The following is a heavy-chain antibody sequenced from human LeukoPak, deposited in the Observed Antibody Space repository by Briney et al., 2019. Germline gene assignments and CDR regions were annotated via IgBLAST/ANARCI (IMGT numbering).Heavy chain of an antibody. Sequence: ETXSLTXXXXXGSFXXYYWSWIRQPPGKGLEWIGEINHSGSTNYNPSLKSRVTISVDTSKNQFSLKLSSVTAADTAVYYCARGDYGLSAEYFQHWGQGTLVTVSS. J-gene: IGHJ1*01. CDR2: INHSGST. V-gene: IGHV4-34*01. D-gene: IGHD4-17*01. CDR1: XGSFXXYY. CDR3: ARGDYGLSAEYFQH.